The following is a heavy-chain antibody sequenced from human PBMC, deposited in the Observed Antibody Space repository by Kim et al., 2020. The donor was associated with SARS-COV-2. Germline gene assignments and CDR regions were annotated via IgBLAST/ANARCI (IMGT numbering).Heavy chain of an antibody. CDR1: GYSFTSYW. CDR3: ARQGRRSIAARPDYFFY. CDR2: IYPGDSDT. D-gene: IGHD6-6*01. J-gene: IGHJ4*02. V-gene: IGHV5-51*01. Sequence: GESLKISCKGSGYSFTSYWIGWVRQMPGKGLEWMGIIYPGDSDTRYSPSFQGQVTISADKSISTAYLQWSSLKASDTAMYYCARQGRRSIAARPDYFFYWGQGTLVTVSS.